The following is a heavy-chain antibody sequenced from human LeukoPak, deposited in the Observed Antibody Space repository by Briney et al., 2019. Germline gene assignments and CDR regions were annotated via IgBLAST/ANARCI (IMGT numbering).Heavy chain of an antibody. V-gene: IGHV3-23*01. CDR3: ASRWGYSFGH. CDR2: ISDSGGTT. CDR1: GISFSSYV. D-gene: IGHD3-16*01. J-gene: IGHJ4*02. Sequence: PGGSLRLSCAASGISFSSYVMSWVRQAPGKGLEWVSVISDSGGTTYYADSVKGRFTISRDNSKNTLYLQMNSLRAEDTAIYYCASRWGYSFGHWGQGTLVTVSS.